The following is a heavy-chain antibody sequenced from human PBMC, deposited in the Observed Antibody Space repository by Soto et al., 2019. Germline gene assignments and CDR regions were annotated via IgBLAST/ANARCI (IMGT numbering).Heavy chain of an antibody. CDR1: GGTFSSYA. CDR3: ARDGTIVSAWESGD. V-gene: IGHV1-69*12. Sequence: QVQLVQSGAEVKKPGSSVKVSCKASGGTFSSYAISWVRQAPGQGLEWMGGIIPIFGTANSAQKFQGRVTITADESTSTADMELSSLRSEYTAVYYCARDGTIVSAWESGDCGQGTLVTVSS. CDR2: IIPIFGTA. J-gene: IGHJ4*02. D-gene: IGHD1-1*01.